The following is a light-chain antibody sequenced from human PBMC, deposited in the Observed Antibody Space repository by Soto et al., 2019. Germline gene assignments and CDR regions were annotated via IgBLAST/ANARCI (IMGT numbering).Light chain of an antibody. CDR1: SSNIGSHT. CDR2: NNN. Sequence: QAVVSQPPSASGTPGQGVTFSCSGSSSNIGSHTVNWYQHLPRTAPKLLIYNNNQRPSGVPDRFSGSKSGTSASLAISGLQSEDEADYFCAAWDDSLNAWVFGGGTKLTVL. CDR3: AAWDDSLNAWV. V-gene: IGLV1-44*01. J-gene: IGLJ3*02.